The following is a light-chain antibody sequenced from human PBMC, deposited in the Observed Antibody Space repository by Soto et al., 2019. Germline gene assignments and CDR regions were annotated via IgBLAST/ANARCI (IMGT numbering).Light chain of an antibody. Sequence: EIVLTQSPGTLSLSPGERATLSCRASQSVSSTYLVWYQQKPGQAPRLLIYGATSRASGIPDRLSGSGSGTDFTLTISRLEPEDFAVYYCQQFGDSLTFGPGTKVDSK. CDR2: GAT. CDR3: QQFGDSLT. J-gene: IGKJ3*01. CDR1: QSVSSTY. V-gene: IGKV3-20*01.